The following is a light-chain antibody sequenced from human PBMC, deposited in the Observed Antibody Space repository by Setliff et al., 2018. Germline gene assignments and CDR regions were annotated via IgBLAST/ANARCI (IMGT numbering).Light chain of an antibody. J-gene: IGLJ1*01. Sequence: QSVLTQPPSASGTPGQRVTISCSGSSSNIGSNTVNWYQQLPGTAPKLLIYSNNQRPSGVPDRFSGSKSGTSASLAISGLQSEDEADYYCAAWDDSLNGDVFGTGTKVPS. CDR1: SSNIGSNT. V-gene: IGLV1-44*01. CDR2: SNN. CDR3: AAWDDSLNGDV.